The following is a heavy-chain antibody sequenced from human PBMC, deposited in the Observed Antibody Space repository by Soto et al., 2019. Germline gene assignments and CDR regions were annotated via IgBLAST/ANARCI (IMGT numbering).Heavy chain of an antibody. D-gene: IGHD6-19*01. V-gene: IGHV4-59*08. CDR2: IYYSGST. Sequence: QVQLQESGPGLVKPSETLSLTCTVSGGSISSYYWSWIRQPPGKGLEWIGYIYYSGSTNYNPSLKSRAXXSXDXPKNQFSLQLSSVTAADTAVYYCARRRAGATKYFDYWGQGTLVTVSS. CDR3: ARRRAGATKYFDY. J-gene: IGHJ4*02. CDR1: GGSISSYY.